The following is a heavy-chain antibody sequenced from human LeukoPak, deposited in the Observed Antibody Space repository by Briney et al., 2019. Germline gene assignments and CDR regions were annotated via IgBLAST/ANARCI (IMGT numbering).Heavy chain of an antibody. D-gene: IGHD6-19*01. CDR1: GGSISSYY. CDR2: IYTSGST. J-gene: IGHJ4*02. CDR3: ARVLPVAGTEVFDY. Sequence: PSETLSLTCTGSGGSISSYYWSWLRQPAGKGLEWIGRIYTSGSTNYNPSLKSRVTMSVDTSKNQFSLKLSSVTAADTAVYYCARVLPVAGTEVFDYWGQGTLVTVSS. V-gene: IGHV4-4*07.